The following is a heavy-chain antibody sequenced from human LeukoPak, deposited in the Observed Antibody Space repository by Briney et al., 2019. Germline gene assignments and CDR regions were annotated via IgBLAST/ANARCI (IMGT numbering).Heavy chain of an antibody. Sequence: GGSLSLSCAASGFTFSSYSMNWVRQAPGKGLEWVSSISSSSSYIYYADSVKGRFTISRDNAKNSLYLQMNSLRAEDTAVYYCARDVSALLGLLDYWGQGTLVTVSS. CDR3: ARDVSALLGLLDY. V-gene: IGHV3-21*01. D-gene: IGHD2-21*02. CDR1: GFTFSSYS. CDR2: ISSSSSYI. J-gene: IGHJ4*02.